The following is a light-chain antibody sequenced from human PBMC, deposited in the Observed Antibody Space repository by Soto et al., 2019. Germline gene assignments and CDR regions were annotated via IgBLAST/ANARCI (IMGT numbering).Light chain of an antibody. CDR2: DAS. CDR3: QQYGGSFAT. CDR1: RTVSNNF. V-gene: IGKV3-20*01. Sequence: DIVLTQSPGSLSLSPGDSATLSCRASRTVSNNFLVWYQQKPGQAPRLLIYDASNRVTGIPDRFSGSGSGTDFSLTISRLEPEDFGIYYCQQYGGSFATFGQGTRLEIK. J-gene: IGKJ5*01.